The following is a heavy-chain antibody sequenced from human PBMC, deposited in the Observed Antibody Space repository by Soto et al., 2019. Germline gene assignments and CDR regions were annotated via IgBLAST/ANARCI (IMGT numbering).Heavy chain of an antibody. CDR1: GFTFSSYW. D-gene: IGHD5-12*01. V-gene: IGHV3-74*01. CDR2: IDSDGSPT. CDR3: ARGASGYGNFDY. Sequence: EVQLVESGGGLVQPGGSLRLSCTASGFTFSSYWMHWVRQAPGKGLVWVSRIDSDGSPTNYADFVKGRFTISRDNAKNTLYLEMNSMRVEDTAVYYCARGASGYGNFDYWGQGTLFTVSS. J-gene: IGHJ4*02.